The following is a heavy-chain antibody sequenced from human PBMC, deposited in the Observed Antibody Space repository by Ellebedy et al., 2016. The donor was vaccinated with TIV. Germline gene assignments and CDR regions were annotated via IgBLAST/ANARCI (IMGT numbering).Heavy chain of an antibody. J-gene: IGHJ2*01. CDR2: ISASGGST. D-gene: IGHD7-27*01. V-gene: IGHV3-23*01. CDR3: AKGLTGDRGGWGWYFDL. Sequence: PGGSLRLSCAASGFTFSSYAMSWVRQAPGKGLEWVSGISASGGSTYYGDSVKGRFSISRDSSKNTLYLQMNSLRVEDTAIYYCAKGLTGDRGGWGWYFDLWGRGTVVTVSS. CDR1: GFTFSSYA.